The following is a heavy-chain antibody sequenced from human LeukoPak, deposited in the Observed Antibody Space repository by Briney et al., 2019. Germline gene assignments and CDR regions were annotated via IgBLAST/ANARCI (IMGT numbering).Heavy chain of an antibody. J-gene: IGHJ4*02. CDR1: GGSISTYY. CDR3: ARAFGYCSSTSCYFYFDY. D-gene: IGHD2-2*01. V-gene: IGHV4-59*01. Sequence: SETLSLTCTVSGGSISTYYWSWIRQPPGKGLEWIGYIYYSGSTNYNPSLKSRVTISVDTSKNQFSLKLSSVTAADTAVYYCARAFGYCSSTSCYFYFDYWGQGTLVTVSS. CDR2: IYYSGST.